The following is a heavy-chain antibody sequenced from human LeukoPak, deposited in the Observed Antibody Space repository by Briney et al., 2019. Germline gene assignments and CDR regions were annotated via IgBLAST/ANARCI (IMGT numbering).Heavy chain of an antibody. Sequence: KASETLSLTCTVSGGSISSSSYYWGWIRQPPGKGLEWIGSIYYSGSTYYNPSLKSRVTISVDTSKNQFSLKLSSVTAADTAVYYCARRWRELELLSRFDPWGQGTLVTVSS. D-gene: IGHD1-7*01. J-gene: IGHJ5*02. V-gene: IGHV4-39*07. CDR3: ARRWRELELLSRFDP. CDR1: GGSISSSSYY. CDR2: IYYSGST.